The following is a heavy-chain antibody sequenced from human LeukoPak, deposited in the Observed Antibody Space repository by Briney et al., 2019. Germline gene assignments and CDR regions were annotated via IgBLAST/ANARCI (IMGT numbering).Heavy chain of an antibody. D-gene: IGHD3-10*01. J-gene: IGHJ4*02. V-gene: IGHV4-59*01. CDR1: GGSISSYY. CDR3: ATVAVIRGVTYFDY. Sequence: SETLSLTCTVSGGSISSYYWSWIRQPPGKGLEWIAYLFYSGSTDYNPSLESGVTISVDTSKNQFSLKLRSVTAADTAVYYCATVAVIRGVTYFDYWGQGTLVTVSS. CDR2: LFYSGST.